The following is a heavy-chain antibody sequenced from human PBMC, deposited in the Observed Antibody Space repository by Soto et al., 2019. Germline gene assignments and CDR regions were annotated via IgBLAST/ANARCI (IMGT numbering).Heavy chain of an antibody. CDR2: IYYSGST. Sequence: TSETLSLTCTVSGGSISSYYWSWIRQPPGKGLEWIGYIYYSGSTNYNPSLKSRVTISVDTSKNQFSLKLSSVTAADTAVYYCARVLIHDYGDYEWLFDYWGQGTLVTVSS. D-gene: IGHD4-17*01. V-gene: IGHV4-59*01. CDR1: GGSISSYY. J-gene: IGHJ4*02. CDR3: ARVLIHDYGDYEWLFDY.